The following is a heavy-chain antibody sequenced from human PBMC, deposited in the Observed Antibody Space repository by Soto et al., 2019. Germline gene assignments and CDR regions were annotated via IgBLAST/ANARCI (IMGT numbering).Heavy chain of an antibody. CDR3: AKDRGREEQLVRWYYYYYYMDV. CDR1: GFTFSSYG. Sequence: GGSLRLSCAASGFTFSSYGMHWVRQAPGKGLEWVAVISYDGSNKYYADSVKGRFTISRDNSKNTLYLQMNSLRAEDTAVYYCAKDRGREEQLVRWYYYYYYMDVWGKGTTVTVSS. J-gene: IGHJ6*03. V-gene: IGHV3-30*18. D-gene: IGHD6-6*01. CDR2: ISYDGSNK.